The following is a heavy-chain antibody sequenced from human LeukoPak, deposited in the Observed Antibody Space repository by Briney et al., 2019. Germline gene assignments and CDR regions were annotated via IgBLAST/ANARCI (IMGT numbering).Heavy chain of an antibody. J-gene: IGHJ6*02. CDR1: GGSISSGSYY. CDR2: IYTSGST. D-gene: IGHD5-18*01. CDR3: ARESGYSYGWDYYYYGMDV. V-gene: IGHV4-61*02. Sequence: SETLSLTCTVSGGSISSGSYYWSWIRQPAGKGLEWIGRIYTSGSTNYNPSLKSRVTISVDTSKNQFSLKLSSVTAADTAVYYCARESGYSYGWDYYYYGMDVWGQGTTVTVSS.